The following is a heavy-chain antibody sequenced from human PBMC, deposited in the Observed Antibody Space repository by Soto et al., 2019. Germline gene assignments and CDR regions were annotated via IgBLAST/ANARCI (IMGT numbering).Heavy chain of an antibody. D-gene: IGHD3-10*01. CDR3: ATARFGGSLRPRFEY. V-gene: IGHV4-59*01. CDR1: GGSISTYY. Sequence: QVQLQESGPGLVKPSETLSLTCTVSGGSISTYYWNWIRQSPGKGLEWIGYIDYSGSTNYNPSSERRVIISGQTSKKQFFLMLASAADADTAVYYCATARFGGSLRPRFEYWGQGTLVTVSS. CDR2: IDYSGST. J-gene: IGHJ4*02.